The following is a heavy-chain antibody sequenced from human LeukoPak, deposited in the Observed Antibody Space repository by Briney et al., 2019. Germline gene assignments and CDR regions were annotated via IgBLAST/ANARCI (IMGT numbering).Heavy chain of an antibody. CDR3: AKLIPRTMIVVDENDAH. V-gene: IGHV3-48*03. J-gene: IGHJ4*02. CDR2: ISSSGSTI. CDR1: GFTFSSYE. Sequence: GGSLRLSCAASGFTFSSYEMNWVRQAPGKGLEWVSYISSSGSTIYYADSVKGRFTISRDNAKNSLYLQMNSLRAEDTAVYYCAKLIPRTMIVVDENDAHWGQGTLVTVSP. D-gene: IGHD3-22*01.